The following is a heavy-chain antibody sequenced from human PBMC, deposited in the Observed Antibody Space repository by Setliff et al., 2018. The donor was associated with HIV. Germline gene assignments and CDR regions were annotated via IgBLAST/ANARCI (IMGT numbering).Heavy chain of an antibody. CDR2: IYYGRRA. J-gene: IGHJ6*02. V-gene: IGHV4-59*01. D-gene: IGHD3-22*01. CDR1: GGSITSYS. CDR3: GRDFTYDNRGSLTRFAMDV. Sequence: SETLSLTCSVSGGSITSYSWNWIRHVPGKEVEWIGNIYYGRRANHKPSLKSRVTISADWHRNQFSLELRSVTAADTAVYYCGRDFTYDNRGSLTRFAMDVWGQGITVTVSS.